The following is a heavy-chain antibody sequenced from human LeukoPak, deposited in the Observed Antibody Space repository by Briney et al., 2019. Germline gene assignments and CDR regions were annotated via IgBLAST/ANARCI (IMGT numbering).Heavy chain of an antibody. CDR1: GGSFSGYY. J-gene: IGHJ5*02. V-gene: IGHV4-34*01. Sequence: SETLSLTCAVYGGSFSGYYWSWIRQPPGKGLEWIGEINHSGSTNYNPSLKSRVTTSVDTSKNQFSLKLSSVTAADTAVYYCARVFRRLLWFGEPNWFDPWGQGTLVTVSS. D-gene: IGHD3-10*01. CDR2: INHSGST. CDR3: ARVFRRLLWFGEPNWFDP.